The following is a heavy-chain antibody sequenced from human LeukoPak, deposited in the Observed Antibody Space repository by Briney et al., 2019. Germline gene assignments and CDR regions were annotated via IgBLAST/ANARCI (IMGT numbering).Heavy chain of an antibody. Sequence: SETLSLTCTVSGGSISSYYWSWIRQPPGKGLEWIGYIYYSGGTKYKSSLKGRLTISVDTSKNQFSLKLSSVTAADTAVYYCARESVAAAGIFFDYWGQGTLVTVSS. J-gene: IGHJ4*02. CDR1: GGSISSYY. CDR3: ARESVAAAGIFFDY. V-gene: IGHV4-59*01. D-gene: IGHD6-13*01. CDR2: IYYSGGT.